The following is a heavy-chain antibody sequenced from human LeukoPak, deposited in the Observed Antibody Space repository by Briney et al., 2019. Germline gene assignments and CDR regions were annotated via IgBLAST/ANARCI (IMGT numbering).Heavy chain of an antibody. CDR3: ARAGYYDSSDYFGSNAFDI. CDR2: IYDSGST. D-gene: IGHD3-22*01. Sequence: SETLSLTCTVSGGSIRSSYYYWGWIRQPPGKGLEWIGSIYDSGSTYYNPSLKSRVTISVDTSKNQFSLKLDSVTAADTAVYYCARAGYYDSSDYFGSNAFDIWGQGTMVTVSS. J-gene: IGHJ3*02. CDR1: GGSIRSSYYY. V-gene: IGHV4-39*01.